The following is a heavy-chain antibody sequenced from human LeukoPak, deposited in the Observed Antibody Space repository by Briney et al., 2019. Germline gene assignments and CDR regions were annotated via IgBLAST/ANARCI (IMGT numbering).Heavy chain of an antibody. V-gene: IGHV3-21*01. J-gene: IGHJ4*02. D-gene: IGHD5-24*01. CDR3: ARDFGGYNNDY. Sequence: GGSLRLSCAASGFTFSSYIMNWVRQAPGKGLEWVSSITSSSSYIYYADSVKGRFTMSRDNAKNSLCLQMNSLRAEDTAVYYCARDFGGYNNDYWGQGTLVTVSS. CDR2: ITSSSSYI. CDR1: GFTFSSYI.